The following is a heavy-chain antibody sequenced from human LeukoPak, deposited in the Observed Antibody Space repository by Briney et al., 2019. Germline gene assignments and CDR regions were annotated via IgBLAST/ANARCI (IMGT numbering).Heavy chain of an antibody. CDR3: ARVPMVVAAADAFAI. Sequence: PSETLSLTCTVSGGSISTYSWNWIRQPPGKGLEWIGYIYNSGSTNYNPSLKSRVSISVDTSKNQFSLKLNSVTAADTAVYYCARVPMVVAAADAFAIWGQGTMVTVSS. CDR1: GGSISTYS. CDR2: IYNSGST. J-gene: IGHJ3*02. V-gene: IGHV4-59*01. D-gene: IGHD2-15*01.